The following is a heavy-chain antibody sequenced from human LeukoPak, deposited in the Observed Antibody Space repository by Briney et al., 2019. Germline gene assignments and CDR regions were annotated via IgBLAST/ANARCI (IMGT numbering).Heavy chain of an antibody. J-gene: IGHJ3*02. CDR3: ARDRAFDI. CDR1: GGSISSYY. Sequence: PSETLSLTCTVSGGSISSYYWSWIRQPPGKGLEWIGYIYYSGSTNHNPSLKSRVTISVDTSKNQFSLKLSSVTAADTAVYYCARDRAFDIWGQGTMVTVSS. V-gene: IGHV4-59*01. CDR2: IYYSGST.